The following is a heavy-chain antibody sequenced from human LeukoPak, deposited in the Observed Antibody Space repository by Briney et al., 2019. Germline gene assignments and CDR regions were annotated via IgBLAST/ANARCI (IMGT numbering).Heavy chain of an antibody. CDR2: ISTSGGSS. CDR1: GFTFSSYA. J-gene: IGHJ4*02. D-gene: IGHD3-22*01. V-gene: IGHV3-23*01. CDR3: AIMHPYYDGSGYWVQ. Sequence: GGSLRLSCAASGFTFSSYAMSWVRQAPGKGLEWVSGISTSGGSSSYAGSVKGRFTISRDNPRNTLYMQMNSLRAEDTALYYCAIMHPYYDGSGYWVQWGQGTLVTVSS.